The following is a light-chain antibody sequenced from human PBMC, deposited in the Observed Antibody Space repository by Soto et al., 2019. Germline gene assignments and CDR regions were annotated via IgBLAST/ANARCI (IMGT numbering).Light chain of an antibody. V-gene: IGLV1-40*01. CDR1: SSNIGAGYE. CDR3: QSYDNSLSGMV. CDR2: GNS. J-gene: IGLJ2*01. Sequence: QSVLTQSPSVSGAPGQRVTISCTGSSSNIGAGYEVHWYQQLPRTAPKLLIYGNSNRPSGVPDRFSGSKSGTSASLAITGLQAEDEADYYCQSYDNSLSGMVFGGGTKLTLL.